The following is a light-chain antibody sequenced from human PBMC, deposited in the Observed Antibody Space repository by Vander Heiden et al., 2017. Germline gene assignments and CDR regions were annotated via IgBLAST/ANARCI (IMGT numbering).Light chain of an antibody. Sequence: DIQMTQSPSSLSASVGDRVTITCQASQDIRNYLNWYQQKAGKAPKLLIYDASNLKIGVPSRFSGSGSGTEFSFTISSLQPEDIATYYCQQYDNLPYSFGQGTKVELK. CDR3: QQYDNLPYS. V-gene: IGKV1-33*01. J-gene: IGKJ2*03. CDR2: DAS. CDR1: QDIRNY.